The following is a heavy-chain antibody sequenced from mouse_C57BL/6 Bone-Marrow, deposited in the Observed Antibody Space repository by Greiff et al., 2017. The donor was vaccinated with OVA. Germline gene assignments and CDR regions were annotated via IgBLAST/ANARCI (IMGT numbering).Heavy chain of an antibody. D-gene: IGHD1-1*01. Sequence: EVKLVESGGGLVKPGGSLKLSCAASGFTFSSYAMSWVRQTPEKRLEWVATISDGGSYTYYPDNVKGRFTISRDNAKNNLYLQMSHLKSEDTAMYYCASDQGYYYGSSFSDWGTGTAVTVTS. CDR1: GFTFSSYA. J-gene: IGHJ1*03. CDR3: ASDQGYYYGSSFSD. CDR2: ISDGGSYT. V-gene: IGHV5-4*03.